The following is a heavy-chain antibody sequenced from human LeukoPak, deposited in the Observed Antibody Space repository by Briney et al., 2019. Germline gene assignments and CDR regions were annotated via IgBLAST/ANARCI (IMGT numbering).Heavy chain of an antibody. V-gene: IGHV4-59*01. CDR1: GGSLSNYY. J-gene: IGHJ5*02. CDR3: ARGMGRLRGVLNWFDP. CDR2: IYYSGST. Sequence: SETLSLTCTVSGGSLSNYYWGWIRQPPGKVLEWIGGIYYSGSTNYNPSLKSRVTISVDTSKNQFSLNLSSVTAADTAVYYCARGMGRLRGVLNWFDPWGQGTLVNVFS. D-gene: IGHD3-10*01.